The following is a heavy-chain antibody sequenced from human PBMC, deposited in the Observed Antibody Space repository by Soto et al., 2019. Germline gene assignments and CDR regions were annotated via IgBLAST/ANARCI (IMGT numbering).Heavy chain of an antibody. CDR2: ISYDGSNK. V-gene: IGHV3-30*18. CDR1: GFTFSSYG. CDR3: AKDRARRRTFGELSDGMDV. Sequence: QVQLVESGGGVVQPGRSLRLSCAASGFTFSSYGMHWVRQAPGKGLEWVAVISYDGSNKYYADSVKGRFTISRDNSKNTLYLQMNSLRAEDTAVYYCAKDRARRRTFGELSDGMDVWGQGTTVTVSS. D-gene: IGHD3-10*01. J-gene: IGHJ6*02.